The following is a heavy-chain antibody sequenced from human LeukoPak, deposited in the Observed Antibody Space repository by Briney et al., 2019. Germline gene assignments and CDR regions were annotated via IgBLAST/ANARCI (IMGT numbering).Heavy chain of an antibody. D-gene: IGHD3-10*01. CDR3: ARVYYGSGSWSWFDP. CDR1: GYTFTGYY. CDR2: INPNSGGT. Sequence: ASVKVSCKASGYTFTGYYMHWVRQAPGQGREWMGWINPNSGGTNYAQKFQGRVTMTRDTSISTAYMELSRLRSDDTAVYYCARVYYGSGSWSWFDPWGQGTLVTVSS. V-gene: IGHV1-2*02. J-gene: IGHJ5*02.